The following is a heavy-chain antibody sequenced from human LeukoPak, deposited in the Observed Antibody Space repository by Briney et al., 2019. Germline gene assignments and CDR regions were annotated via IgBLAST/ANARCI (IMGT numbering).Heavy chain of an antibody. Sequence: GGSLRLSCAASGFTFTTYWMSWVRQAPGKGLEWVANMKPDGSEIFYVDSVKGRFTISRDNAKNTLYLQMNSLRAEDTAVYYCAREGYALDYWGQGTLVTVSS. D-gene: IGHD5-12*01. V-gene: IGHV3-7*01. J-gene: IGHJ4*02. CDR3: AREGYALDY. CDR2: MKPDGSEI. CDR1: GFTFTTYW.